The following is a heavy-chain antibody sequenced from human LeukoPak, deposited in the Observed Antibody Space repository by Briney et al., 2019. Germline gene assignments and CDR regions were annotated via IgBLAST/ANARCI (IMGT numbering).Heavy chain of an antibody. D-gene: IGHD3-22*01. CDR3: ARSVYYDSSVPLPPVFDI. CDR2: IYTSGST. CDR1: GGSISSYY. Sequence: SETLSLTCTVSGGSISSYYWSWIRQPAGKGLEWIGRIYTSGSTNYNPSLKSRVTMSVDTSKNQFSLKLSSVTAVDTAVYYCARSVYYDSSVPLPPVFDIWGQGTMVTVSS. J-gene: IGHJ3*02. V-gene: IGHV4-4*07.